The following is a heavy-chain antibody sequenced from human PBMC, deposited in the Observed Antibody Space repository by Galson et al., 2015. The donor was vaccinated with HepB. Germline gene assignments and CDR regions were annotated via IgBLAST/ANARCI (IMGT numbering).Heavy chain of an antibody. Sequence: TLSLTCPVSGVSISNYYWSWIRQPPGKGLEWIGYIYYSGNTNYNPSLKSRITISLDTSKNKFFLKLSTVTAAAKAMYYCPSSLVVPAGIEYYYYAMDVWGQETTVTDS. CDR1: GVSISNYY. CDR3: PSSLVVPAGIEYYYYAMDV. CDR2: IYYSGNT. J-gene: IGHJ6*02. D-gene: IGHD2-2*01. V-gene: IGHV4-59*08.